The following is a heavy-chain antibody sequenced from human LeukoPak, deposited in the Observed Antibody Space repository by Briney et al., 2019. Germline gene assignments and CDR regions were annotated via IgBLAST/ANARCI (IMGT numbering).Heavy chain of an antibody. D-gene: IGHD2-2*02. CDR3: ARDRPPLYCSSTSCYTGYFDY. V-gene: IGHV1-69*05. CDR1: GGTFSSYA. J-gene: IGHJ4*02. CDR2: IIPIFGTA. Sequence: SVKVSCKASGGTFSSYAISWVRQAPGQGLEWMGRIIPIFGTANYAQKFQGRVTITTDESTSTAYMELSSLRSEDTAVYYCARDRPPLYCSSTSCYTGYFDYWGQGTLVTVSS.